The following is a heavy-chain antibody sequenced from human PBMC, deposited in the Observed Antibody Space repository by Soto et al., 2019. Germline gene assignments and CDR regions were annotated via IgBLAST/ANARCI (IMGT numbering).Heavy chain of an antibody. CDR3: AKDLGYDFWSGYYDY. J-gene: IGHJ4*02. V-gene: IGHV3-33*06. D-gene: IGHD3-3*01. Sequence: GGSLRLSCAASGFTFSSYGMHWVRQAPGKGLEWVAVIWYDGSNKYYADSVKGRFTISRDNSKNTLYLQMNSLRAEDTAVYYCAKDLGYDFWSGYYDYWGQGTLVTVSS. CDR1: GFTFSSYG. CDR2: IWYDGSNK.